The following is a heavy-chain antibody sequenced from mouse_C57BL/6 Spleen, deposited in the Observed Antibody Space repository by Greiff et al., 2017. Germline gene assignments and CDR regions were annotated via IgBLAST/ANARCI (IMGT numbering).Heavy chain of an antibody. V-gene: IGHV1-85*01. CDR2: IYPRDGST. D-gene: IGHD3-2*02. CDR1: GYTFTSYD. J-gene: IGHJ4*01. CDR3: ARVDSAGYYYAMDY. Sequence: QVQLKQSGPELVKPGASVKLSCKASGYTFTSYDINWVKQRPGQGLEWIGWIYPRDGSTKYNEKFKGKATLTVDTSSSTAYMELHSLTSEDSAVYFCARVDSAGYYYAMDYWGQGTSVTVSS.